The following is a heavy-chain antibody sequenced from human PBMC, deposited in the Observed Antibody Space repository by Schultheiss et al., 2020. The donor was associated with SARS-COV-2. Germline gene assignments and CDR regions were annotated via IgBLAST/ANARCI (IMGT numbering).Heavy chain of an antibody. V-gene: IGHV4-34*01. CDR2: INHSGST. Sequence: SDTLSLTCAVYGGSFSAYYWSWIRQPPGKGLEWIGEINHSGSTNYNPSLKSRVTISVDTSKNQFSLKLSSVTAADTAVYYCARGGKYQRMDVWGKGTTVTVAS. CDR1: GGSFSAYY. D-gene: IGHD2-2*01. J-gene: IGHJ6*04. CDR3: ARGGKYQRMDV.